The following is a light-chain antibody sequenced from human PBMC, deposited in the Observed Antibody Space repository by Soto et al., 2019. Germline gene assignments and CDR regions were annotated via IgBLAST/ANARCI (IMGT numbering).Light chain of an antibody. J-gene: IGKJ1*01. Sequence: EIVLTQSPGTLSLSPGERATLSCRASQSISSNYLAWYQQKTGQTPRLLIYIASNRAPGIPDRFSGSGSGTHFTLTINRVEPEDFAVYYCQQYGSSPWTFGQGTKVEIK. CDR2: IAS. CDR1: QSISSNY. CDR3: QQYGSSPWT. V-gene: IGKV3-20*01.